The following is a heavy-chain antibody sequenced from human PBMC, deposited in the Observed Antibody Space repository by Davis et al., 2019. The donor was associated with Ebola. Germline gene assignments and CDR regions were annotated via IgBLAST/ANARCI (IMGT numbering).Heavy chain of an antibody. Sequence: PSETLSLTCTVSGGSISSSSYYWGWIRQPPGKGLEWIGSIYYSGSTYYNPSLKSRVTISVDTSKNQFSLKLSSVTAADTAVYYCASRGLVYYYGMDVWGQGTTVTVSS. CDR1: GGSISSSSYY. V-gene: IGHV4-39*01. J-gene: IGHJ6*02. CDR2: IYYSGST. CDR3: ASRGLVYYYGMDV. D-gene: IGHD3/OR15-3a*01.